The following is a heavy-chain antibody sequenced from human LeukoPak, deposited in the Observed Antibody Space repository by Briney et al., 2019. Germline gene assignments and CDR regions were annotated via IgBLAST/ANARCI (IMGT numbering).Heavy chain of an antibody. J-gene: IGHJ4*02. CDR3: ARGRRGVRQLLNQNYFDY. D-gene: IGHD5-18*01. CDR1: GGSISSGGYY. Sequence: SETLSLTCTVSGGSISSGGYYWSWIRQHPRKGLEWIGYIYYSGSTYYNPSLKSRVTISVDTSKNQFSLKLSSVTAADTAVYYCARGRRGVRQLLNQNYFDYWGQGTLVTVSS. CDR2: IYYSGST. V-gene: IGHV4-31*03.